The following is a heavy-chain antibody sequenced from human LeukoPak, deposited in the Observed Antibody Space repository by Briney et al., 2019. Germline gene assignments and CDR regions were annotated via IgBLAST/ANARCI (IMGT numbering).Heavy chain of an antibody. CDR3: ARQSGSGTYSKEAFEY. CDR1: GYSFTSYW. Sequence: GESLKISCKGSGYSFTSYWISWVRQMPGKGLEWMGRIDPRDSYTNYSPSFQGHVTISADKSITTAYLQWSSLTASDTAMYYCARQSGSGTYSKEAFEYWGQGTLVTVSS. J-gene: IGHJ4*02. V-gene: IGHV5-10-1*01. CDR2: IDPRDSYT. D-gene: IGHD3-10*01.